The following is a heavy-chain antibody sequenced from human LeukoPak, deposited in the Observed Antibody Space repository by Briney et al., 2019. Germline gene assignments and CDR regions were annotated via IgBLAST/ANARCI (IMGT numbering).Heavy chain of an antibody. CDR2: ISSSSSTI. D-gene: IGHD2-2*02. CDR3: ARVRGPIPRSAYDY. J-gene: IGHJ4*02. CDR1: GFTFSSYS. V-gene: IGHV3-48*01. Sequence: GGSLRLSCAASGFTFSSYSMNWVRQAPGKGLGWVSYISSSSSTIYYADSVKGRFTISRDNAKNSLYLQMNSLRAEDTAVYYCARVRGPIPRSAYDYWGQGTLVTVSS.